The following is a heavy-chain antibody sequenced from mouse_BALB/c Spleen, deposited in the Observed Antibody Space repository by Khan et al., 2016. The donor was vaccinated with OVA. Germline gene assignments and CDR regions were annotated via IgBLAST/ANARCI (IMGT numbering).Heavy chain of an antibody. CDR2: LSYSGST. Sequence: EVQLQESGPGLVKPSQSLSLTCTVTGYSITNNYAWDWIRQFPGNKLEWMGYLSYSGSTSYNPSLTSRISINRNTSKHQFFLKLNSETTEYTAKYYGARKNYYGYAVDYWGQGTSVTVSS. D-gene: IGHD1-1*01. J-gene: IGHJ4*01. CDR3: ARKNYYGYAVDY. CDR1: GYSITNNYA. V-gene: IGHV3-2*02.